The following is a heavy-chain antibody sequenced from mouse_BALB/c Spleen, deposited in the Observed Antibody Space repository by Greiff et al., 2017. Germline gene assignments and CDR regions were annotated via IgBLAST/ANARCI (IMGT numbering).Heavy chain of an antibody. CDR3: ARGYYSSWFAY. J-gene: IGHJ3*01. V-gene: IGHV4-1*02. CDR1: GFDFSRYW. Sequence: EVKLLESGGGLVQPGGSLKLSYAASGFDFSRYWMSWVRQAPGKGLEWIGEINPDSSTINYTPSLKDKFIISRDNAKNTLYLQMSKVRSEDTALYYCARGYYSSWFAYWGQGTLVTVSA. D-gene: IGHD2-3*01. CDR2: INPDSSTI.